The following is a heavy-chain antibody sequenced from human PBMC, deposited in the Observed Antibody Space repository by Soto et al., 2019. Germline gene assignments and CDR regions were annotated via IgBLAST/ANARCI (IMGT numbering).Heavy chain of an antibody. V-gene: IGHV3-11*06. D-gene: IGHD1-1*01. Sequence: KPGGSLRLSCAASGFTFSDYYMSWVRQAPGRGLEWISYSSNSGTFARYATSVKGRFSISRDNANNSLYLEMNSLRVEDTAVYYCARSGDNFNVLDYWGQGTPVTVS. CDR2: SSNSGTFA. J-gene: IGHJ4*02. CDR1: GFTFSDYY. CDR3: ARSGDNFNVLDY.